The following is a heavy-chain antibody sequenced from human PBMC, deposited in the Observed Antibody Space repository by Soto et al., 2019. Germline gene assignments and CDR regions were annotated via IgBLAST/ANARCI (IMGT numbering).Heavy chain of an antibody. V-gene: IGHV1-69*12. CDR2: IIPIFGTA. Sequence: QVQLVQSGAEVKKPGSSVTVSCKASGGTFSSYTISWVRQAPGQGLEWMGGIIPIFGTANYAQKFQGRVPNTADESTSTTYMGLRRPRSGGQAVYYCARGNHRWLQLWYFDLWGRGTLVTVSS. CDR3: ARGNHRWLQLWYFDL. CDR1: GGTFSSYT. J-gene: IGHJ2*01. D-gene: IGHD5-12*01.